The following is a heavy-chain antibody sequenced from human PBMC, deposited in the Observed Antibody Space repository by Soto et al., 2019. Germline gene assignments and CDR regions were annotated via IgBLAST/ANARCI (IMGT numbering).Heavy chain of an antibody. J-gene: IGHJ4*02. CDR2: INAGNGNT. CDR1: GYTFTSYA. CDR3: ARDLGGWTDY. V-gene: IGHV1-3*01. D-gene: IGHD6-19*01. Sequence: QVQLVQSGAEVKKPGASVKVSCKASGYTFTSYAMQWVRQAPGQRLEWMGWINAGNGNTKYSQKFQGRVTITRDTSASTAYRELSSVRSEDTAVYYCARDLGGWTDYWGQGTLVTVSS.